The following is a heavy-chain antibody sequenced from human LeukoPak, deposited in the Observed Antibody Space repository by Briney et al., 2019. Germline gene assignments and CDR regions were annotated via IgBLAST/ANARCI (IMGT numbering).Heavy chain of an antibody. Sequence: ASVKVSCKASGYTFTGYYMHWVRQAPGQGLEWMGWINPDSGGTNYAQKFQGRVTMTRDTSMRTAYMELSRLRSDDTAAYYCARPIYCTSTRCWTYFDIWGQGTMVTVSS. CDR2: INPDSGGT. J-gene: IGHJ3*02. V-gene: IGHV1-2*02. D-gene: IGHD2-2*01. CDR3: ARPIYCTSTRCWTYFDI. CDR1: GYTFTGYY.